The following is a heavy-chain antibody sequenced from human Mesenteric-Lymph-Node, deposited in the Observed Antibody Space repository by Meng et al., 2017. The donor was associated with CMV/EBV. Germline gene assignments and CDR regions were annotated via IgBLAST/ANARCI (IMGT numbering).Heavy chain of an antibody. D-gene: IGHD3-22*01. J-gene: IGHJ6*02. V-gene: IGHV4-61*01. Sequence: SETLSLTCTVSGYSISSGYYWSWVRQPPGKGLEWIGYVSSTGTTNSNPSLKSRVTISVDTSKNQFSLKMTSVTAADTAVYYCARVGVHASGYGYYAMDVWGQGTTVTVSS. CDR2: VSSTGTT. CDR1: GYSISSGYY. CDR3: ARVGVHASGYGYYAMDV.